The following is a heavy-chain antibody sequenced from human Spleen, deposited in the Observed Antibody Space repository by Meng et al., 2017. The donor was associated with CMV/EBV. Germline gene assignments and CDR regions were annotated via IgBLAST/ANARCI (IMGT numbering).Heavy chain of an antibody. J-gene: IGHJ4*02. Sequence: ELPFSSDAMSWVRQAPGKGLEWVSAISGSGGSTYYADSVKGRFTISRDNSKNTLYLQMNSLRVEDTAVYYCAKDRFQGCSGSYPFDYWGQGTLVTVSS. CDR1: ELPFSSDA. CDR3: AKDRFQGCSGSYPFDY. D-gene: IGHD3-10*02. V-gene: IGHV3-23*01. CDR2: ISGSGGST.